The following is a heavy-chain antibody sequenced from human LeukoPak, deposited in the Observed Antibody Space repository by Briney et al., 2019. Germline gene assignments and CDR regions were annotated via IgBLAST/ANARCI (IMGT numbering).Heavy chain of an antibody. V-gene: IGHV4-34*01. Sequence: SETLSLTCAVYGGSFSGYYWSWIRQPPGKGLEWIGEINHSGSTNYNPSLKSRVTISVDTSKNQFSLKLSPVTAADTAVYYCARGPLFRGKNAFDIWGQGTMVTVSS. J-gene: IGHJ3*02. CDR2: INHSGST. CDR3: ARGPLFRGKNAFDI. CDR1: GGSFSGYY. D-gene: IGHD4-23*01.